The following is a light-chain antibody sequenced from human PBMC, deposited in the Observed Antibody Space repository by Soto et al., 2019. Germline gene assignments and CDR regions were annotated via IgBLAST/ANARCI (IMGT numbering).Light chain of an antibody. J-gene: IGKJ2*01. Sequence: EIVMPQSPATLSVSPGERVTLSCRASQSVNNNLAWYQQKPGQAPRLLIYGASTKPTGIPARFSGSGSGTEFTLTINRLQSEDFAVYYCQQYDSRPFTFGQGTKVDIK. CDR2: GAS. V-gene: IGKV3-15*01. CDR1: QSVNNN. CDR3: QQYDSRPFT.